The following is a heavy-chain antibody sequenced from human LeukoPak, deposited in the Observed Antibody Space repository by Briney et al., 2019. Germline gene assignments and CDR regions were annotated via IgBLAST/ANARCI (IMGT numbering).Heavy chain of an antibody. CDR3: ARDSPPYCSSTSCYAPFDC. D-gene: IGHD2-2*01. CDR1: GFTFSSYS. CDR2: ISSSSSYI. V-gene: IGHV3-21*01. Sequence: GGSLRLSCAASGFTFSSYSMNWVRQAPGKGLEWVSSISSSSSYIYYADSVKGRFTISRDNAKNSLYLQMNSLRAEDTAVYYCARDSPPYCSSTSCYAPFDCWGQGTLVTVSS. J-gene: IGHJ4*02.